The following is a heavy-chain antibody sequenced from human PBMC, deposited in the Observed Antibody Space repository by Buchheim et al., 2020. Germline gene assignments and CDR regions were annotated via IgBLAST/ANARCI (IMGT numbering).Heavy chain of an antibody. CDR3: ARGFGDYGEYFHH. J-gene: IGHJ1*01. Sequence: QVQLVESGGGVVQPGRSLRLSCAASGLTISGYGMHWVRQAPGKGLEWVAVIWYDGSNKYYADSVKGRFTISRDNSKNTVFLQMNSLRPEDTAVYYCARGFGDYGEYFHHWGQGTL. D-gene: IGHD4-17*01. CDR1: GLTISGYG. V-gene: IGHV3-33*01. CDR2: IWYDGSNK.